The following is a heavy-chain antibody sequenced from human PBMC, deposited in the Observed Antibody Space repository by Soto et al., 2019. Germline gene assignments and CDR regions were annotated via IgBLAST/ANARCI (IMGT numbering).Heavy chain of an antibody. D-gene: IGHD6-6*01. V-gene: IGHV3-21*01. CDR1: GFTFSSYS. CDR3: ARGGKQLVLSGYYFDY. J-gene: IGHJ4*02. Sequence: GGSLRLSCAASGFTFSSYSMNWVRQAPGKGLEWVSSISSSSSYIYYADSVKGRFTISRDNAKNSLYLQMNSLRAEDTAVYYCARGGKQLVLSGYYFDYWGQGTLVTVSS. CDR2: ISSSSSYI.